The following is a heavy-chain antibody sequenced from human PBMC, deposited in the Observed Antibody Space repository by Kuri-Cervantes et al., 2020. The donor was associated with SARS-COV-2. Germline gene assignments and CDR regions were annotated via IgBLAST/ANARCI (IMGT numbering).Heavy chain of an antibody. D-gene: IGHD3-16*01. CDR2: ISSGGGRNI. Sequence: GGSLRLSCAASGFIFSSYEMNWVRQAPGKGLEWVSYISSGGGRNIYYADSVKGRFTISRDNAMHSLYLQMNSLRAEDTALYLCAKDLGAGDYFYFYAMDVWGQGTTVTVSS. V-gene: IGHV3-48*03. CDR3: AKDLGAGDYFYFYAMDV. J-gene: IGHJ6*02. CDR1: GFIFSSYE.